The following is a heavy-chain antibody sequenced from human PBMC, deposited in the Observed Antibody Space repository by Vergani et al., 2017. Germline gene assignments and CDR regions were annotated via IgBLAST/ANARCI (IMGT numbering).Heavy chain of an antibody. CDR2: IYHSGGT. Sequence: QLHLQESGPGLVKPSETLSLTCTVSGGPIPSSSYYWGWIRQPPGKGLEWIGNIYHSGGTYYNPSLKVRVTISVDTSKNQFSLKVTSVTAADTAIYFCARTESFILRYFHWALWGQGTLVTVSS. J-gene: IGHJ4*02. D-gene: IGHD3-9*01. CDR1: GGPIPSSSYY. V-gene: IGHV4-39*01. CDR3: ARTESFILRYFHWAL.